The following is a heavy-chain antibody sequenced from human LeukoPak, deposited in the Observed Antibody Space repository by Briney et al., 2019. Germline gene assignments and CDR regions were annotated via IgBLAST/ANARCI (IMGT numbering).Heavy chain of an antibody. D-gene: IGHD2-21*02. CDR2: IYHSGST. V-gene: IGHV4-4*02. Sequence: SETLSLTCAVSGGSISSSNWWSWVRQPPGKGLEWIGEIYHSGSTNYNPSLKSRVTISVDTSKNQFSLKLSSVTAADTAVYYCARERGAVVVVTATHAFDIWGQGTMVTVSS. CDR1: GGSISSSNW. CDR3: ARERGAVVVVTATHAFDI. J-gene: IGHJ3*02.